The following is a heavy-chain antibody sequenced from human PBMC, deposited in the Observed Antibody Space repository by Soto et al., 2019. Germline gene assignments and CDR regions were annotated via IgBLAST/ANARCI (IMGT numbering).Heavy chain of an antibody. CDR3: TRWDGRCSGGSCFFDS. V-gene: IGHV3-7*01. D-gene: IGHD2-15*01. CDR1: GFSLTQYW. J-gene: IGHJ4*02. CDR2: INEDGTKR. Sequence: EVQLVESGGGLVQSGGSLRLSCIASGFSLTQYWMSWVRQTPRKGLEWVAKINEDGTKRDYMESVEGRFTISRDNAKNSLSIQMNSLRADATAVYFCTRWDGRCSGGSCFFDSWGQGTLVTVSS.